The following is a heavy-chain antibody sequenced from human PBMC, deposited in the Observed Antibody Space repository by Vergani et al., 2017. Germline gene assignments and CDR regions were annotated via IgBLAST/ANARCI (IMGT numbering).Heavy chain of an antibody. Sequence: QVQLVESGGGVVQPGGSLRLSCAASGFTFSSYGMHWVRQAPGKGLEWVAVIWYDGSNKYYADSVKGRFTISRDNSKNTLYLQMNSLRAEDTAVYYCAREQDPRGAFDIWGQGTMVTVSS. V-gene: IGHV3-33*01. CDR3: AREQDPRGAFDI. J-gene: IGHJ3*02. CDR2: IWYDGSNK. CDR1: GFTFSSYG.